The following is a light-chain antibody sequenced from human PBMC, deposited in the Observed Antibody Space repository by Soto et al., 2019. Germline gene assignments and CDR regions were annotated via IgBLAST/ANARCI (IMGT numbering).Light chain of an antibody. CDR3: QQYDNLIT. Sequence: DSQMTHSRSFLSASLGYLGSITFQASQDISNYLNWYQQKPGKAPKLLIYDASNLETGVPSRFSGSGSGTDFTFTISRLQTEDIATYYCQQYDNLITFGQGTRLEIK. V-gene: IGKV1-33*01. CDR2: DAS. J-gene: IGKJ5*01. CDR1: QDISNY.